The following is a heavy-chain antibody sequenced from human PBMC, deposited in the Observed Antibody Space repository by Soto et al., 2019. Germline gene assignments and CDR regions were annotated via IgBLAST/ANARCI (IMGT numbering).Heavy chain of an antibody. D-gene: IGHD5-18*01. Sequence: SETLSLTCTVSGGSISSGGYYWSWIRQDPGKGLEWIGYIYYSGSTYYNPSLKSRVTISVDTSKNQFSLKLSSVTAADTAVYYCARVDLAMVPFDYWGQGTLVTVSS. CDR2: IYYSGST. V-gene: IGHV4-31*03. CDR1: GGSISSGGYY. J-gene: IGHJ4*02. CDR3: ARVDLAMVPFDY.